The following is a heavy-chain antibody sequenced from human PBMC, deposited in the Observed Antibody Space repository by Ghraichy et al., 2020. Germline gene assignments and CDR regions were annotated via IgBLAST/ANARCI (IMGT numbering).Heavy chain of an antibody. CDR3: AREETSGSYYFDY. Sequence: ASVKVSCRASGYTFTGYYIHWVRQAPGQGLEWMGWINPNNGDTNYAQKFQGRVTVTGDTSISSAYMELSRLRSDDTAVYYCAREETSGSYYFDYWGQGTLFTVSS. J-gene: IGHJ4*02. CDR1: GYTFTGYY. CDR2: INPNNGDT. V-gene: IGHV1-2*02. D-gene: IGHD1-26*01.